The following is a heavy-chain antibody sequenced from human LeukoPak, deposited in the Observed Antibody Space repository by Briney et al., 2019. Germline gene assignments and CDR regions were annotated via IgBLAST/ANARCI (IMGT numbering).Heavy chain of an antibody. CDR2: LDTDGSNT. D-gene: IGHD3-10*01. Sequence: GGSLRLSCAASGFTFSSYWMHWVRQGPGKGLVWVSRLDTDGSNTNYADSVRGRFTISRDNAKNTLYLQMNSLRVEDTAVYYCAGSPGGYFDLWGRGILVTVSS. CDR1: GFTFSSYW. CDR3: AGSPGGYFDL. J-gene: IGHJ2*01. V-gene: IGHV3-74*01.